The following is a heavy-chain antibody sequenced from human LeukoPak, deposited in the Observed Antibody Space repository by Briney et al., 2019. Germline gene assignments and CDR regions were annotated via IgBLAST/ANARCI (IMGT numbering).Heavy chain of an antibody. V-gene: IGHV1-2*02. CDR2: ISPNSGGT. CDR3: ARGVRGYRYGFSGYMDV. Sequence: ASVKVSCKASGYTFTGYYMHWVRQAPGQGLEWMGWISPNSGGTNYAQKFQGRVTMTRDTSISTAYMELSRLRSDDTAVYYCARGVRGYRYGFSGYMDVWGEGTTVTVSS. J-gene: IGHJ6*03. CDR1: GYTFTGYY. D-gene: IGHD5-18*01.